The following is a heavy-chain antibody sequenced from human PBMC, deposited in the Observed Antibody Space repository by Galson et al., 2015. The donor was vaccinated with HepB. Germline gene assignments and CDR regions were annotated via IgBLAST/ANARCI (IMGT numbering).Heavy chain of an antibody. D-gene: IGHD2-2*01. CDR2: IIPILGIA. J-gene: IGHJ6*02. CDR1: GYTFTSYG. Sequence: SVKVSCKASGYTFTSYGMNWVRQAPGQGLEWMGRIIPILGIANYAQKFQGRVTITADKSTSTAYMELSSLRSEDTAVYYCARDIVVVPAVSDLYYGMDVWGQGTTVTVSS. V-gene: IGHV1-69*04. CDR3: ARDIVVVPAVSDLYYGMDV.